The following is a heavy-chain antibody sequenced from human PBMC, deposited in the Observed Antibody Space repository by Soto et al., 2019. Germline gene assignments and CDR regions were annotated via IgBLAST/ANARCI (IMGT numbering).Heavy chain of an antibody. CDR2: ISYDGSNK. V-gene: IGHV3-30*18. CDR1: VFTFSSYG. D-gene: IGHD5-18*01. CDR3: AKDQRDTAYGLGVYYYGMDV. Sequence: PGWSLRLSCASSVFTFSSYGMHWVRQAPGKGLEWVAVISYDGSNKYYADSVKGRFTISRDNSKNTLYLQMNSLRAEDTAVYYCAKDQRDTAYGLGVYYYGMDVWGQGTTVTVSS. J-gene: IGHJ6*02.